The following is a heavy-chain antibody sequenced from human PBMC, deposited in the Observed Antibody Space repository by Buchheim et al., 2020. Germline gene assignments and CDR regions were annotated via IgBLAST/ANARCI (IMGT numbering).Heavy chain of an antibody. J-gene: IGHJ4*02. CDR3: AKDFDYGSGSTHDSDY. CDR1: GFTFSSYA. D-gene: IGHD3-10*01. CDR2: ISGSGGST. V-gene: IGHV3-23*01. Sequence: EVQLLESGGGLVQPGGSLRLSCAASGFTFSSYAMSWVRQAPGKGLEWVSAISGSGGSTYYADSVKGRFTISRDNSQNPLYLQMNSLRAEDTAVYYCAKDFDYGSGSTHDSDYWGQGTL.